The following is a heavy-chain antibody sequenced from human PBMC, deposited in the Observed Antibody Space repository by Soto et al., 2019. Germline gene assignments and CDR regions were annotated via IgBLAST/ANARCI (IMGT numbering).Heavy chain of an antibody. CDR3: ARDLKVAAAGTGYYYYGMDV. V-gene: IGHV3-21*01. Sequence: EVQLVESGGGLVKPGGSLRLSCAASGFNFSSYSMNWVRQAPGKGLEWVSSISRSSSNIYYVDSVKGRFTISRDNAQNSLYLQMNSLRAEDTAVYYCARDLKVAAAGTGYYYYGMDVWGQGTTVTVSS. CDR1: GFNFSSYS. J-gene: IGHJ6*02. D-gene: IGHD6-13*01. CDR2: ISRSSSNI.